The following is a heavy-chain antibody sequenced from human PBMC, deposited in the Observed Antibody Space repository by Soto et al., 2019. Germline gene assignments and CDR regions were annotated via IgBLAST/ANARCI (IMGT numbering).Heavy chain of an antibody. V-gene: IGHV1-18*01. D-gene: IGHD3-10*01. CDR1: GYTFTSYG. J-gene: IGHJ4*02. CDR2: ISAYNGNT. Sequence: QVQLVQSGAEVRKPGASVKVSCKASGYTFTSYGINWVRQAPGQGLEWMGWISAYNGNTNYAQNLKGRVTMTTDTPTSTAYMELRRLGSDDTAVYYCARGREGSYGRGFDYWGQGTLVTVSS. CDR3: ARGREGSYGRGFDY.